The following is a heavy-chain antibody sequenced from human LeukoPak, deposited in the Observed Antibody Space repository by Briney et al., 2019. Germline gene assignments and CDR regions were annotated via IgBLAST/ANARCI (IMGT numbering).Heavy chain of an antibody. V-gene: IGHV1-2*02. J-gene: IGHJ6*02. CDR3: ARVPSMIRGVVNYGMDV. Sequence: ASVNVSCKTSGYSYTRYFMHWVRQPPGQGLEWMGWINPNSGDTKYAQRFQGRVTMTRDTSINTAYMELRRLTSDDTAVYYCARVPSMIRGVVNYGMDVWGQGTTVTVS. CDR2: INPNSGDT. D-gene: IGHD3-10*01. CDR1: GYSYTRYF.